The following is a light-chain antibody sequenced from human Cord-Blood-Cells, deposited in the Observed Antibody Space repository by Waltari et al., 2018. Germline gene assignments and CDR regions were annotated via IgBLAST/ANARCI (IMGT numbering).Light chain of an antibody. J-gene: IGLJ2*01. CDR3: SSYTSSSTLVV. CDR2: DVS. V-gene: IGLV2-14*01. CDR1: SSDAGGSTY. Sequence: QSALTQPASVSGSPGQSITISCTGTSSDAGGSTYVSWYQQHPGKAPKLMIDDVSNRPSGVSNRFSGSKSGNTASLTISGLQAEDEADYYCSSYTSSSTLVVFGGGTKLTVL.